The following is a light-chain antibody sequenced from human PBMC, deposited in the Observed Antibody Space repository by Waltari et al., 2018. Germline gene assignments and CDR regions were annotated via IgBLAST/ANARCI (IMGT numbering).Light chain of an antibody. CDR2: TNN. V-gene: IGLV1-47*01. J-gene: IGLJ2*01. Sequence: QSVLTQPPSASGTPGQRVTISCSGSSSNIGSNYVYWYQQLLGTAPKLLIYTNNQRPTGVPDRFSGSKSGTSASLAITGLRSEDEADYYCAAWDDSLRVVFGGGTKLTVL. CDR3: AAWDDSLRVV. CDR1: SSNIGSNY.